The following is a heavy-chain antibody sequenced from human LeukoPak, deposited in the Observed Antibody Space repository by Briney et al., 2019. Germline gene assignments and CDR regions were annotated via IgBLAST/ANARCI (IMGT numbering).Heavy chain of an antibody. J-gene: IGHJ4*02. CDR2: IYYSGST. D-gene: IGHD6-13*01. CDR1: GGSISGYH. CDR3: ARDKQPGDY. V-gene: IGHV4-59*01. Sequence: SETLSLTCTVSGGSISGYHWGWIRQPPGKGLEWIGYIYYSGSTTYNPSLKSRVTISVGTSKNQFSLKLSSVTAADTAVYYCARDKQPGDYWGQGTLVTVSS.